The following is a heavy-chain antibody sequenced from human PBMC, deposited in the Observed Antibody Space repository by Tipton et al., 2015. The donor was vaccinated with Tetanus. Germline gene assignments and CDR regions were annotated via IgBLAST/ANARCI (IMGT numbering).Heavy chain of an antibody. CDR2: ISNSGHH. D-gene: IGHD3-9*01. V-gene: IGHV4-61*08. Sequence: TLSLTCTVSGGSLRSGEYQWNWIRQTPGKGLEWLAYISNSGHHNANYDLKSRITISQDKSKNQFSLKLTSVTPADTAVYYCARANYEIPKKGPFDAWGQGALVIVSS. J-gene: IGHJ4*02. CDR1: GGSLRSGEYQ. CDR3: ARANYEIPKKGPFDA.